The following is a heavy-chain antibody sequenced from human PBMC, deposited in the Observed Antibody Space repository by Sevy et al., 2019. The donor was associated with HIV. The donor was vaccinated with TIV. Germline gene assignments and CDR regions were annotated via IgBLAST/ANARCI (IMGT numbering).Heavy chain of an antibody. V-gene: IGHV1-18*04. D-gene: IGHD6-6*01. CDR2: ISAYNSKT. CDR1: GYTFTSYG. CDR3: ARDGHVYSSSSGDYYYNGMDV. J-gene: IGHJ6*02. Sequence: ASVKVSCKASGYTFTSYGITWVRQAPGQGLEWMGWISAYNSKTNFAQKFQDKFTMTTDTSTSTAYLELRSLTSDDTAVYYCARDGHVYSSSSGDYYYNGMDVWGQGTTVTVSS.